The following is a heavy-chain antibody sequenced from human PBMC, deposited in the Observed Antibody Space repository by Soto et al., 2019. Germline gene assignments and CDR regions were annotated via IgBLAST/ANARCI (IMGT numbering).Heavy chain of an antibody. CDR2: IWFDGSDK. V-gene: IGHV3-33*06. CDR1: GFIFRNYA. Sequence: PGGSLRLSCAASGFIFRNYAMPWVRQAPGKGLEWLAVIWFDGSDKRRADSVKGRFSISRDNSNNTLYLQMSSLEVEDSAVYYCAQDRDIVVTGMDYWGQGTLVTVSS. CDR3: AQDRDIVVTGMDY. J-gene: IGHJ4*02. D-gene: IGHD5-12*01.